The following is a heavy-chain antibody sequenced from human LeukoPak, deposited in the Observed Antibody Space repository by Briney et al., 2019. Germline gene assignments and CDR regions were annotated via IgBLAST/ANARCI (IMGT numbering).Heavy chain of an antibody. CDR1: GFTFNSYW. V-gene: IGHV3-7*03. J-gene: IGHJ5*02. CDR3: AKCSTSAYTTGWCNWIDP. Sequence: PGGSLRLSCAASGFTFNSYWMNWVRQAPGKGLEWVANIKRDGSEKYYVDSVKGRFTISRDNAKNSLDLQMNSLRADDTAVYYCAKCSTSAYTTGWCNWIDPWGQGTLVTVSS. D-gene: IGHD6-19*01. CDR2: IKRDGSEK.